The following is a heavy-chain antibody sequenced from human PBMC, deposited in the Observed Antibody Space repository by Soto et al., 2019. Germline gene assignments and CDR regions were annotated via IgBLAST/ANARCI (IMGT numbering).Heavy chain of an antibody. CDR3: ARDPNSSGRPREYYFDY. CDR2: IWYDGSNK. V-gene: IGHV3-33*01. J-gene: IGHJ4*02. D-gene: IGHD6-19*01. Sequence: PGGSLRLSCAASGFTFSSYGMHWVRQAPGKGLEWVAVIWYDGSNKYYADSVKGRFTISRDNSKNTLYLQMNSLRAEDTAVYYCARDPNSSGRPREYYFDYWGQGTLVTVSS. CDR1: GFTFSSYG.